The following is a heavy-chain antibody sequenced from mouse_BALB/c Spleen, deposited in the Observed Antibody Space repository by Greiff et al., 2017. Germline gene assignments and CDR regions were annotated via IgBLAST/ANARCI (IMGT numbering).Heavy chain of an antibody. CDR1: GFTFSSFG. Sequence: EVHLVESGGGLVQPGGSRKLSCAASGFTFSSFGMHWVRQAPEKGLEWVAYISSGSSTIYYADTVKGRFTISRDNPKNTLFLQMTSLRSEDTAMYYCARAYGNYEFAYWGQGTLVTVSA. V-gene: IGHV5-17*02. CDR3: ARAYGNYEFAY. D-gene: IGHD2-1*01. CDR2: ISSGSSTI. J-gene: IGHJ3*01.